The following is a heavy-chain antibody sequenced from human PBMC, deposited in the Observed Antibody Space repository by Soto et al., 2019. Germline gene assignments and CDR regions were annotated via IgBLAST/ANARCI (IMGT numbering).Heavy chain of an antibody. V-gene: IGHV1-8*01. CDR2: MNPNSGNT. D-gene: IGHD3-10*01. J-gene: IGHJ5*02. CDR1: GYTFTSYD. Sequence: QVQLVQSGAEVKKPGASVKVSCKASGYTFTSYDINWVRQATGQGLEWMGWMNPNSGNTGYAQKFQGRVTMTRNTSISTAYRELSSLRSEDTAVYYCAGEGYYGSGRYQNWFDPWGQGTLVTVSS. CDR3: AGEGYYGSGRYQNWFDP.